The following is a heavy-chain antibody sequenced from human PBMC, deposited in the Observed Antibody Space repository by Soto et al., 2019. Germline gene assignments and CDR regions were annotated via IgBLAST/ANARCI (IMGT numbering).Heavy chain of an antibody. Sequence: SETLSLTCTVSGGSISSSSYYWGWIRQPPGKGLEWIGSIYYSGSTYYNPSLKSRVTISVDTSKNQFSLKLSSVTAADTAVYYCARAGGPHCSGGSCYFDYWGQGTLVTVSS. V-gene: IGHV4-39*07. D-gene: IGHD2-15*01. CDR2: IYYSGST. CDR3: ARAGGPHCSGGSCYFDY. J-gene: IGHJ4*02. CDR1: GGSISSSSYY.